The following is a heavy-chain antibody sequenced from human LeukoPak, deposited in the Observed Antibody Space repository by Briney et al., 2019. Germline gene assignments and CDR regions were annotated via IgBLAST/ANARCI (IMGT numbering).Heavy chain of an antibody. CDR2: IKQDGSEK. CDR1: GFTFSSYW. D-gene: IGHD6-19*01. J-gene: IGHJ6*03. Sequence: GGSLRLSCAASGFTFSSYWMSWVRQAPGKGLEWVANIKQDGSEKYYVDSVKGRFTISRGNAKNSLYLQMNSLRAEDTAVYYCARVASAVAAPSGYSSGWYLYYYYYYMDVWGKGTTVTGSS. V-gene: IGHV3-7*01. CDR3: ARVASAVAAPSGYSSGWYLYYYYYYMDV.